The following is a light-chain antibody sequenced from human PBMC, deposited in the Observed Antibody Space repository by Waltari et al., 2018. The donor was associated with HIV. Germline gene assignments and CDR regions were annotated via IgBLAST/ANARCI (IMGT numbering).Light chain of an antibody. CDR3: QSYDSSNHWV. J-gene: IGLJ3*02. CDR1: SGSIASNY. CDR2: GDN. V-gene: IGLV6-57*02. Sequence: NFMLTQPHSVSESPGKTVTISCTGSSGSIASNYVQWYQQRPGSAPTTVIYGDNQRPAGVPDRVSCAIASSSNSASRTFSGMKTEAEADYYCQSYDSSNHWVFGGGTKLTVL.